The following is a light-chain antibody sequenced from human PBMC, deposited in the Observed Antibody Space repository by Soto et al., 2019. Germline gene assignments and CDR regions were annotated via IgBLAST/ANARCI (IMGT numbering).Light chain of an antibody. CDR1: QSIASY. CDR3: QQSDSVPRT. V-gene: IGKV1-39*01. J-gene: IGKJ1*01. Sequence: DIKMTQSPSSLSASVGDSVTITCRASQSIASYLNWYHQKPGKAPKLLIYAADTLQSGVPSRFSGSGSGTDYTLIISSLQPEDFGTYYCQQSDSVPRTFGQGTKVEIK. CDR2: AAD.